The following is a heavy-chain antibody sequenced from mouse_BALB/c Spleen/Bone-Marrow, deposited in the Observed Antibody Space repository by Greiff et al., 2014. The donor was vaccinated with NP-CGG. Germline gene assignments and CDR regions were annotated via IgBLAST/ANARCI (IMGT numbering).Heavy chain of an antibody. CDR1: GYTFTSYW. J-gene: IGHJ3*01. D-gene: IGHD3-1*01. CDR2: INPSTGYT. CDR3: ARWGQLGVRKAWFAY. V-gene: IGHV1-7*01. Sequence: QVQLQQSGAELAKPGASVKMSCKASGYTFTSYWMHWVKQRPGQGLEWIGYINPSTGYTEYNQKFKDKATLTADKSSSTAYMQLSSLTSEDSAVYYCARWGQLGVRKAWFAYWGQGTLVTVSA.